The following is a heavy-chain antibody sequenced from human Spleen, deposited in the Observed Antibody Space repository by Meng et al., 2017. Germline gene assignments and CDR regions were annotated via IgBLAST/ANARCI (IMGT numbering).Heavy chain of an antibody. D-gene: IGHD1-26*01. J-gene: IGHJ4*02. CDR3: ARSSGSYFVVYFDY. V-gene: IGHV3-33*01. CDR2: IWYDGSNK. Sequence: GESLKISCAASGFTFSSYGMHWVRQAPGKGLEWVAVIWYDGSNKYYADSVKGRFTISRDNSKNTLNLQMNSLRAEDTAVYYCARSSGSYFVVYFDYWGQGTLVTVAS. CDR1: GFTFSSYG.